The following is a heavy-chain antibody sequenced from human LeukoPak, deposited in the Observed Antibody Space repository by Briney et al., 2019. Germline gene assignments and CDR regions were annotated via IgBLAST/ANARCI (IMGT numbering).Heavy chain of an antibody. CDR1: GGSTSSYY. Sequence: SETLSLTCTVSGGSTSSYYWSWIRQPPGKGLEWIGYVFYSGSTNYNPSLKSRVTISVDTSKNQFSLNLSSVTAADTAVYYCAREAIAAAGNHWFDPWGQGILVTVSS. V-gene: IGHV4-59*01. J-gene: IGHJ5*02. D-gene: IGHD6-13*01. CDR3: AREAIAAAGNHWFDP. CDR2: VFYSGST.